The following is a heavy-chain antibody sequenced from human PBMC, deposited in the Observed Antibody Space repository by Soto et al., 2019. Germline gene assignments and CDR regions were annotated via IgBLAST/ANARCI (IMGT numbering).Heavy chain of an antibody. Sequence: GGSLRLSCAASGFTFSSYWMHWVRQAPGKGLVWVSRINSDGSSTSYADSVKGRFTISRDNAKNTLYLQRNSLRAEDTAVYYWARDLRGDSSSDSEYFEHWGQGTLVTVSS. V-gene: IGHV3-74*01. CDR3: ARDLRGDSSSDSEYFEH. D-gene: IGHD6-6*01. CDR1: GFTFSSYW. J-gene: IGHJ1*01. CDR2: INSDGSST.